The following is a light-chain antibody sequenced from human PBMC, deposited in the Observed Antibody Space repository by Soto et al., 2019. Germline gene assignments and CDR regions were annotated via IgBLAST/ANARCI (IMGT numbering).Light chain of an antibody. V-gene: IGLV1-44*01. CDR3: AAWDDSLNGPT. J-gene: IGLJ2*01. Sequence: SVLTQPPSTSGTPGQRVTISCSGGSSNIGTYTVSWYQQFPETAPKLLIYGSNQRPSGVPDRFSGSKSGTSASLSIGGLQSEDEADYYCAAWDDSLNGPTFGGGTKLTVL. CDR2: GSN. CDR1: SSNIGTYT.